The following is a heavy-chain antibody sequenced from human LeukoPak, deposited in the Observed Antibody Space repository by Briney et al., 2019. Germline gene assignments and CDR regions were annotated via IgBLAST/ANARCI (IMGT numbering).Heavy chain of an antibody. V-gene: IGHV3-23*01. D-gene: IGHD3-22*01. CDR1: GVTFSNYA. J-gene: IGHJ4*02. CDR3: AKRAEYDTSGYYGY. CDR2: IGNGGST. Sequence: GGSLRLSCSASGVTFSNYAMTWVRQAPGKGLEWVSLIGNGGSTYYADSVKGRFTISRDNSKNTGYLQMNSLRVEDTAVYYCAKRAEYDTSGYYGYWGQGTLVTVSS.